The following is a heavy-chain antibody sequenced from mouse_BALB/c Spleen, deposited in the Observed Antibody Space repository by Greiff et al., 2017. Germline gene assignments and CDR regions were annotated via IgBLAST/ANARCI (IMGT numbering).Heavy chain of an antibody. V-gene: IGHV2-2*02. J-gene: IGHJ4*01. D-gene: IGHD2-2*01. CDR3: ARNRYYGYDGRGYYAMDY. Sequence: VKLVESGPGLVQPSQSLSITCTVSGFSLTSYGVHWVRQSPGKGLEWLGVIWSGGSTDYNAAFISRLSISKDNSKSQVFFKMNSLQANDTAIYYCARNRYYGYDGRGYYAMDYWGQGTSVTVSS. CDR2: IWSGGST. CDR1: GFSLTSYG.